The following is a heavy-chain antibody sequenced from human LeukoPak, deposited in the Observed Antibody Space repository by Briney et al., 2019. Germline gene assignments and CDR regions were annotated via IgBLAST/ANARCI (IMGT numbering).Heavy chain of an antibody. CDR1: GYTFTSYG. CDR3: ARDGTAMAHETDYYYYYMDV. Sequence: ASVKISFKSSGYTFTSYGISWVRQAPGQGLEWMGWISAYNGNTNYAQKLQGRVTMTTDTSTSTAYMELRSLRSDDTAVYYCARDGTAMAHETDYYYYYMDVWGKGTTVTVSS. V-gene: IGHV1-18*01. D-gene: IGHD5-18*01. J-gene: IGHJ6*03. CDR2: ISAYNGNT.